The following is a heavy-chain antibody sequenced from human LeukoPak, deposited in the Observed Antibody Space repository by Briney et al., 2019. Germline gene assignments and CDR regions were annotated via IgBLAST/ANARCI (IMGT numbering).Heavy chain of an antibody. D-gene: IGHD6-13*01. V-gene: IGHV4-34*01. CDR3: ARVTGYRIEDYFDY. CDR2: INHSGST. CDR1: GGSFSGYY. Sequence: SETLSLTCAVYGGSFSGYYWSWIRQPPGKGLEWIGEINHSGSTNYNPSLKTRVTISVDTSKNEFSLKLRSVTAADTAVYYCARVTGYRIEDYFDYWGQGTLVTVSS. J-gene: IGHJ4*02.